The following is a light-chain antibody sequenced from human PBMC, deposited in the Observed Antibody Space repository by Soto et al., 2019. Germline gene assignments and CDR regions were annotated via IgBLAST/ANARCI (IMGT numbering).Light chain of an antibody. J-gene: IGLJ1*01. CDR1: SSDVGGYNY. CDR3: SSYTSSSTLLYV. V-gene: IGLV2-14*01. CDR2: DVS. Sequence: QSALTQPASVSGSPGQSITISCTGTSSDVGGYNYVSWYQQHPGKAPKLMIYDVSNRPSGVSNRFSGSKSGNTASLTISGLQAEDEGDYYCSSYTSSSTLLYVFGTGTKLTAL.